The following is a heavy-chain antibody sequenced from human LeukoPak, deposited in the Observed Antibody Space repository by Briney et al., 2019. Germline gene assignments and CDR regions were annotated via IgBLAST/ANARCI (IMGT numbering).Heavy chain of an antibody. D-gene: IGHD6-19*01. CDR2: IIRGGST. CDR1: GFSFSSYA. Sequence: GGSLRLSCAASGFSFSSYAMSWVRQAPGKGLEWVPGIIRGGSTYYADSAKGRFTISRDNSKNTLYLQMNSLRAEDTAVYYCLTRSLVAVTGNYYMDVWGKGTTVTVSS. CDR3: LTRSLVAVTGNYYMDV. V-gene: IGHV3-23*01. J-gene: IGHJ6*03.